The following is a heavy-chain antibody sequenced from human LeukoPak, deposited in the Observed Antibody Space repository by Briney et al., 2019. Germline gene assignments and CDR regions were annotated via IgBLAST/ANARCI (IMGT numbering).Heavy chain of an antibody. Sequence: SVKVSCKASGGTFSSYAISWVRQAPGQGLEWMGGIIPIFGTANYAQKFQGRVTITADEPTSTAYMELSSLRSEDTAVYYCARRRITIFGVVIMWYGMDVWGQGTTVTVSS. D-gene: IGHD3-3*01. J-gene: IGHJ6*02. CDR1: GGTFSSYA. CDR3: ARRRITIFGVVIMWYGMDV. CDR2: IIPIFGTA. V-gene: IGHV1-69*13.